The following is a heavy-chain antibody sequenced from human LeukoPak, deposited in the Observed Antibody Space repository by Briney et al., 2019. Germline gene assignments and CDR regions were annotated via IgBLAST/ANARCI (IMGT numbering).Heavy chain of an antibody. CDR3: ATRGYCSSTSCYTPFDY. CDR1: GGSISSSSYY. D-gene: IGHD2-2*02. CDR2: IYYSGST. J-gene: IGHJ4*02. V-gene: IGHV4-39*01. Sequence: PSETLSLTCTVSGGSISSSSYYWGWIRQPPGKGLEWIGNIYYSGSTYYNPSLNSRVTISVDTSKNQFSLKLNSVTAADTAVYYCATRGYCSSTSCYTPFDYWGQGTLVTVSS.